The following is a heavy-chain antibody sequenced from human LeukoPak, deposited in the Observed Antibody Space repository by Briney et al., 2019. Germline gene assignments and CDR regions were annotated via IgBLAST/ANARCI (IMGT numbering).Heavy chain of an antibody. J-gene: IGHJ4*02. Sequence: SSDTLSLPCTVSGSSISSYYWSCIRQPPGKGLEWIGCIYYTGSTNYNPSLKSRVTISVDTSKNQFSLKLSSVTAADAAVYYCATGRAYSSVDYWGQGTLVTVSS. CDR3: ATGRAYSSVDY. CDR2: IYYTGST. D-gene: IGHD6-19*01. CDR1: GSSISSYY. V-gene: IGHV4-59*07.